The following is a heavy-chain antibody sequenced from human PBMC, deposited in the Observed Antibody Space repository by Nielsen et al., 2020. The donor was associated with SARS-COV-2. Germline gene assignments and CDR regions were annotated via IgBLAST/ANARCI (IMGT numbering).Heavy chain of an antibody. D-gene: IGHD5-18*01. CDR3: ARDMGYSYGSYNYYYGMDV. Sequence: GESLKISCAASGFTFSSYSMNWVRQAPGKGLEWVSYISSSSSYIYYADSVKGRFTISRDNAKNSLYLQMNSLRAEDTAVYYCARDMGYSYGSYNYYYGMDVWGQGTTVTVSS. CDR1: GFTFSSYS. J-gene: IGHJ6*02. CDR2: ISSSSSYI. V-gene: IGHV3-21*05.